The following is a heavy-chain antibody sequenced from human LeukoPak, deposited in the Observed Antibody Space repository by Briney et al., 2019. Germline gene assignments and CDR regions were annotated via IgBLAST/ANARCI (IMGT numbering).Heavy chain of an antibody. J-gene: IGHJ4*02. CDR1: GFTFSSYA. Sequence: PGGSLRLSCAASGFTFSSYAMSWVRQAPGKGLEWVSAISGSGGSTYYADSVKGRFTISRDNSKNTLYLQMNSLRAEDTALYYCAKVSGLEVRITSYFDYWGQGTLVTVSS. CDR3: AKVSGLEVRITSYFDY. D-gene: IGHD3-22*01. V-gene: IGHV3-23*01. CDR2: ISGSGGST.